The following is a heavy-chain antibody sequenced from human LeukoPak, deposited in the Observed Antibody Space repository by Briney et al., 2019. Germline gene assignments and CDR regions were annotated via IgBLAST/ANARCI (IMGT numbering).Heavy chain of an antibody. CDR3: ARDASDYDYVWGPYYYYMDV. Sequence: GGSLRLSCAASGFTFSNYGMHWIRQAPGKGLEWVSYISSSGSTIYYADSVKGRFTFSRDNAKNSLYLQMNSLRAEDTAVYYCARDASDYDYVWGPYYYYMDVWGKGTTVTISS. V-gene: IGHV3-11*01. J-gene: IGHJ6*03. D-gene: IGHD3-16*01. CDR2: ISSSGSTI. CDR1: GFTFSNYG.